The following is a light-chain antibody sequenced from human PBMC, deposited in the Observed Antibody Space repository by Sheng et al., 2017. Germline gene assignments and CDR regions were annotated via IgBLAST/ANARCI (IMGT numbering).Light chain of an antibody. CDR1: QSISNNY. J-gene: IGKJ2*01. Sequence: EIVLTQSPGTLSLSPGERVTLSCRTSQSISNNYLAWYQQKPGQAPRLLIYGVSRRATGISDRFSGSGSGTDFTLTINRLEPEDLAMYYCQHFDSPLYIFGQGTKLEIK. CDR2: GVS. CDR3: QHFDSPLYI. V-gene: IGKV3-20*01.